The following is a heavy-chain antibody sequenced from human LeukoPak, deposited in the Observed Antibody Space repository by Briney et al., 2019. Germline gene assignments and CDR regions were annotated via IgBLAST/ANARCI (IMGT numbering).Heavy chain of an antibody. CDR1: GYTFTSYD. CDR3: ARGGRWLQFCDY. Sequence: ASVKVSCKVSGYTFTSYDINWVRQATGQGLEWMGWMNPNSGNTGYAQKFQGRVTMTRNTSISTAYMELSSLRSEDTAVYYCARGGRWLQFCDYWGQGTLVTVSS. J-gene: IGHJ4*02. CDR2: MNPNSGNT. D-gene: IGHD5-24*01. V-gene: IGHV1-8*01.